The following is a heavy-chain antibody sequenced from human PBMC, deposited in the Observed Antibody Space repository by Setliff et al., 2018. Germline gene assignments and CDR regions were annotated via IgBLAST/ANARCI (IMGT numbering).Heavy chain of an antibody. V-gene: IGHV4-61*09. Sequence: SETLSLTCTVSGASISSGPYYWTWVRQPPGKGLEWIGHINRRGSTNFSPSLKSRVTISLDTSKNQFSLNLTSVTAADTAVYYCARTGTYRYFDYWGQGALVTVSS. CDR2: INRRGST. CDR1: GASISSGPYY. D-gene: IGHD1-1*01. CDR3: ARTGTYRYFDY. J-gene: IGHJ4*02.